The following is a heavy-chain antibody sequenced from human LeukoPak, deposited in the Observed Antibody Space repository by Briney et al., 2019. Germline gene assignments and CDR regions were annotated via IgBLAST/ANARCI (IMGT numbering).Heavy chain of an antibody. D-gene: IGHD7-27*01. CDR3: AKDGGLWVSAHWGDS. J-gene: IGHJ4*02. V-gene: IGHV3-23*01. CDR2: IITGDGNT. CDR1: GFTFSSYT. Sequence: GVLRLSGTASGFTFSSYTMTWVRQAPGKGLKWVSTIITGDGNTYYADSVKGRFTVSRDDSKNTLYLQMNSLRAEDTAVYYCAKDGGLWVSAHWGDSWGRGTLVTVSS.